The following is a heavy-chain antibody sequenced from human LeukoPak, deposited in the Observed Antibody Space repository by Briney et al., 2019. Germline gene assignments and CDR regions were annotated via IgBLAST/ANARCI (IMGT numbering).Heavy chain of an antibody. CDR2: IYYSGST. J-gene: IGHJ3*02. CDR3: ARGGYCSGGSCLDTDAFDI. V-gene: IGHV4-59*12. Sequence: SETLSLTCTVSGGSISSYYWSWIRQPPGKGLEWIGYIYYSGSTNYNPSLKSRVTISVDTSKNQFSLKLSSVTAADTAVYYCARGGYCSGGSCLDTDAFDIWGQGTMVTVSS. CDR1: GGSISSYY. D-gene: IGHD2-15*01.